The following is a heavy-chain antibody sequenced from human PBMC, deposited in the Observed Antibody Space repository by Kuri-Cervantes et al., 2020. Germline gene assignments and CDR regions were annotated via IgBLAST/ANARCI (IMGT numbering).Heavy chain of an antibody. CDR1: GFTFSSYA. D-gene: IGHD3-22*01. V-gene: IGHV3-23*01. J-gene: IGHJ3*02. CDR3: AKGYYDTSAYYQGGAFDI. Sequence: LSLTCAASGFTFSSYAMSWVRQAPGKGLEWVSTISGAYTGTYYADSVKGRFTISRDNSNNTLYLQMSSLRAEDTAVYYCAKGYYDTSAYYQGGAFDIWGQGTMVTVSS. CDR2: ISGAYTGT.